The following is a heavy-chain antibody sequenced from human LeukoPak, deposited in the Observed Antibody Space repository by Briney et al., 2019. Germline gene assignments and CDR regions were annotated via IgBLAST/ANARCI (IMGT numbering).Heavy chain of an antibody. CDR1: GFTVSNNY. Sequence: GGSLRLSCAASGFTVSNNYMGWVRQAPGKGLEWVSVIYRDGSTYYADSVKGRFTISRDNSKNTLSLQMNSLRAEDTAVYYCARSMITFGGVIVYWGQGTLVTVSS. D-gene: IGHD3-16*02. CDR2: IYRDGST. V-gene: IGHV3-53*01. J-gene: IGHJ4*02. CDR3: ARSMITFGGVIVY.